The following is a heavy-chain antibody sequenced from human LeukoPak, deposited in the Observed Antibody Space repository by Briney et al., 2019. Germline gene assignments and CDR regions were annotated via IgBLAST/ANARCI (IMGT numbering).Heavy chain of an antibody. J-gene: IGHJ4*02. CDR2: IYYSGST. Sequence: SETLSLTCTVSGGSISSYYWSWIRQPPGKGLEWIGYIYYSGSTNYNPSLKSRLTISVDTSKNQFSLKLSSVTAADTAVYYCARSLVGAVYYFDYWGQGTLVTVSS. CDR3: ARSLVGAVYYFDY. D-gene: IGHD1-26*01. V-gene: IGHV4-59*08. CDR1: GGSISSYY.